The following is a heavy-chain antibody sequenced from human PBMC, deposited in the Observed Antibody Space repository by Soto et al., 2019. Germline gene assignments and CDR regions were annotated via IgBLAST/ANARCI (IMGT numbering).Heavy chain of an antibody. J-gene: IGHJ6*02. CDR2: IKSKTDGGTT. CDR3: TTDGASSRTYYYYYGMDV. D-gene: IGHD6-13*01. V-gene: IGHV3-15*01. Sequence: GWSLRLSCAASGFTFSNAWMSWVRQAPGKXLEWVGRIKSKTDGGTTDYAAPVKGRFTISRDDSKNTLYLQMNSLKTEDTAVYYCTTDGASSRTYYYYYGMDVWGQGTTVTVSS. CDR1: GFTFSNAW.